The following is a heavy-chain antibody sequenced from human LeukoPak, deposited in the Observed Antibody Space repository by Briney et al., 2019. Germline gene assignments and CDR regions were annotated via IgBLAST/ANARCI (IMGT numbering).Heavy chain of an antibody. CDR1: GGSFSGYY. V-gene: IGHV4-34*01. Sequence: SETLSLTCAVYGGSFSGYYWSWIRQPPGKGLEWIGEINHSGSTNYNPSLKSRVTISVDTSKNQFSLKLSSVTAADTAVYYCARRYDYVWGSYRHNWFDPWGQGTLVTVSS. D-gene: IGHD3-16*02. CDR2: INHSGST. J-gene: IGHJ5*02. CDR3: ARRYDYVWGSYRHNWFDP.